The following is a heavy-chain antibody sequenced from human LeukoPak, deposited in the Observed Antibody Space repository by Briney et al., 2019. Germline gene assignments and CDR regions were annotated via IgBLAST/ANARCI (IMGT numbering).Heavy chain of an antibody. CDR1: GFTFSSYG. D-gene: IGHD5-18*01. V-gene: IGHV3-33*06. CDR3: AKTMRLWPYYFDY. Sequence: GGSLRLSCAASGFTFSSYGMHWVRQAPGKGLEWVAVIWYDGSNKYYADSVKGRFTISRDNSKNTLYLQMNSLRAEDTAVYYCAKTMRLWPYYFDYWGQGTLVTVSS. J-gene: IGHJ4*02. CDR2: IWYDGSNK.